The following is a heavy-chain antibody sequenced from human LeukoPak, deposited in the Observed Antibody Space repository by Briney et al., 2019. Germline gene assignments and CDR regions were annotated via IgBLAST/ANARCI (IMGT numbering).Heavy chain of an antibody. D-gene: IGHD3-9*01. V-gene: IGHV3-33*01. CDR1: GFTFSSYG. CDR2: IWYDGSNK. CDR3: ARDDPDSDWSQAPDY. Sequence: GGSLRLSCAASGFTFSSYGMHWVRQAPGKGLEWVAVIWYDGSNKYYADSVKGRFTISRDNSKNTLYLQMNSLRAEDTAVYYCARDDPDSDWSQAPDYWGQGTLVTVSS. J-gene: IGHJ4*02.